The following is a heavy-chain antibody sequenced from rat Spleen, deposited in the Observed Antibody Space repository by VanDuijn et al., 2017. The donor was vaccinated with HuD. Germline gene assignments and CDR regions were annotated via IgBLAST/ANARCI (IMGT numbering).Heavy chain of an antibody. CDR3: ARSDTIAAMGHY. J-gene: IGHJ2*01. V-gene: IGHV2-32*01. D-gene: IGHD1-2*01. CDR1: GFSLTSYH. Sequence: QVRLKESGPGLVQPSQTLSLTCTVSGFSLTSYHVHWVRQPPGKGLEWMGLIWGNGNTNYNSALKSRLSISRDTSKSQVFLQMNNLQTEDTAMYFCARSDTIAAMGHYWGQGVMVTVSS. CDR2: IWGNGNT.